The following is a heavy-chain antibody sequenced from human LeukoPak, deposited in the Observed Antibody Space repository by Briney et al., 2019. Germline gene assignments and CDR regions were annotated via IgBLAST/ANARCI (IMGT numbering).Heavy chain of an antibody. CDR2: ISGSGGTT. CDR1: GFTFSSYA. CDR3: AKGYTSGWPYYFDY. D-gene: IGHD6-19*01. Sequence: GGSLRLSCAASGFTFSSYAMNWVRQAPGKGLEWVSTISGSGGTTYYADSVKGRFTISRDSSKNTLYLQMNSLGAEDTAVYHCAKGYTSGWPYYFDYWGQGTLVTVSS. V-gene: IGHV3-23*01. J-gene: IGHJ4*02.